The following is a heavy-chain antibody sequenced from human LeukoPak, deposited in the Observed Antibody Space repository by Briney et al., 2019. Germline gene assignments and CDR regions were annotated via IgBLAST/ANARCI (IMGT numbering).Heavy chain of an antibody. D-gene: IGHD6-19*01. Sequence: GGSLRLSCAASGFTFSSYAINWVRQAPRKGLEWVSGISNSGGSTYYADSVKGRFTISRDNSKNTLYLRMNGLRAEDTAVYYCAKSRTPVAGTLIDYWGQGTLVTVSS. V-gene: IGHV3-23*01. CDR3: AKSRTPVAGTLIDY. CDR1: GFTFSSYA. J-gene: IGHJ4*02. CDR2: ISNSGGST.